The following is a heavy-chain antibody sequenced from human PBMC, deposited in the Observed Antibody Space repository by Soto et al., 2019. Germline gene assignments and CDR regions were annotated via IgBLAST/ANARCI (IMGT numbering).Heavy chain of an antibody. J-gene: IGHJ4*02. Sequence: ASVKVSCKASGYTFTSYAMHWVRQAPGQRLEWMGWINAGNGNTKYSQKFQGRVTITRDTSASTAYMELSSLRSEDTAVYYCARDHGYSYGITFGSWGQGTLVTGSS. CDR1: GYTFTSYA. CDR3: ARDHGYSYGITFGS. D-gene: IGHD5-18*01. CDR2: INAGNGNT. V-gene: IGHV1-3*01.